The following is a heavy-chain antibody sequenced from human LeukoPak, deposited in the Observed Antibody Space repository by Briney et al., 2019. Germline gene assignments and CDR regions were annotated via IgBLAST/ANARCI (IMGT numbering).Heavy chain of an antibody. CDR3: ARDRYCSSTSCYGGYFDY. CDR1: GFTFSSYA. V-gene: IGHV3-30*04. J-gene: IGHJ4*02. CDR2: ISYDGSNK. D-gene: IGHD2-2*01. Sequence: GGSLRLSCAASGFTFSSYAMHWVRQAPGKGLEWVAVISYDGSNKNYADSVKGRFTISGDNSKNTLYLQMNSLRAEDTSVYYCARDRYCSSTSCYGGYFDYWGQGTLVTVSS.